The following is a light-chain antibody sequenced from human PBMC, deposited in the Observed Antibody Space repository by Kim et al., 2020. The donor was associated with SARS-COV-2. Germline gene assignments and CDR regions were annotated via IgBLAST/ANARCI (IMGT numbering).Light chain of an antibody. J-gene: IGKJ4*01. CDR1: QGISTY. CDR3: QQYYTSPLT. V-gene: IGKV1-8*01. Sequence: AIRITQSPSSLSASTGDRVTITCRASQGISTYLAWYQQKPGKAPNLLIYAASTLQTGVPSRFSGSGSGTDFTLTISCLQSEDFATYYCQQYYTSPLTFGGGTKVDIK. CDR2: AAS.